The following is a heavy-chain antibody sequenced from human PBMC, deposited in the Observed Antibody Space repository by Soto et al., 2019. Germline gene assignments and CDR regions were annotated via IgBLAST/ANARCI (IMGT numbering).Heavy chain of an antibody. J-gene: IGHJ4*02. CDR3: VKISANRYGLPSYLDY. V-gene: IGHV4-61*01. D-gene: IGHD5-18*01. CDR2: IYYSGST. CDR1: GGSVSSGSYY. Sequence: SETLSLTCTVSGGSVSSGSYYWSWIRQPPGKGLEWIGYIYYSGSTNYNPSLKSRVTISVDTSKNQFSLKLSSVTAADTAVYNCVKISANRYGLPSYLDYWGQGTLVTVSS.